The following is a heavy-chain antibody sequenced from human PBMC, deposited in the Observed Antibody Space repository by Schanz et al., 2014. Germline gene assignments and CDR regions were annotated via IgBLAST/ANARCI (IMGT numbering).Heavy chain of an antibody. V-gene: IGHV3-11*06. D-gene: IGHD3-10*01. CDR2: ISGTTTYT. CDR1: GFTFRDYY. CDR3: ASGVHVSSLQKGLQF. Sequence: QVQLVESGGGLAKPGGSLRLSCAASGFTFRDYYMSWIRQAPGKGLEWVSYISGTTTYTNYADSVKGRFTISRDNAKNSVSLQMRRLRVEDTAVYYCASGVHVSSLQKGLQFWGRGTLVIVSS. J-gene: IGHJ1*01.